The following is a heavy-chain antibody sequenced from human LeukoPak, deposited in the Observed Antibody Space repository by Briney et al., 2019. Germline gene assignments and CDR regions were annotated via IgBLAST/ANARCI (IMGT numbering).Heavy chain of an antibody. CDR2: INPSGGST. V-gene: IGHV1-46*01. J-gene: IGHJ5*02. CDR3: AREEEPVVAGGFDP. Sequence: GASVKVSCKVSGYTLTELSMHWVRQAPGQGLEWMGIINPSGGSTSYAQKFQGRVTMTRDMSTSTVYMELSSLRSEDTAVYYCAREEEPVVAGGFDPWGQGTLVTVSS. D-gene: IGHD6-19*01. CDR1: GYTLTELS.